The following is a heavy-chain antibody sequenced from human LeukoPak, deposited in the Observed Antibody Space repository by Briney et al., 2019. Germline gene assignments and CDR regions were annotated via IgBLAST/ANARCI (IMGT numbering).Heavy chain of an antibody. J-gene: IGHJ4*02. Sequence: GGSLRLSCAASGFTFSSYWMHWVRQAPGKGLVWVSRINSDGSNTRYADFVKGRFTISRDNSKSTLYLQMNSLRVEDTAVYYCTKVRSGSSSWALRVFDYWGQGALVTVSS. CDR1: GFTFSSYW. V-gene: IGHV3-74*01. CDR2: INSDGSNT. D-gene: IGHD6-13*01. CDR3: TKVRSGSSSWALRVFDY.